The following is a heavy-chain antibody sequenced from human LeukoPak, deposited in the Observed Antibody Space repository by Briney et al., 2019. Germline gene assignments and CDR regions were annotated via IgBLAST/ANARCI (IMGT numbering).Heavy chain of an antibody. J-gene: IGHJ3*02. D-gene: IGHD5-12*01. Sequence: GGSLRLSCAASGFTFSSYAMHWVRQAPGKGLEWVAVISYDGSNKYYADSVKGRFTISRDNSKNTLYLQMSSLRAEDTAVYYCAREMAPHDAFDIWGQGTMVTVSS. V-gene: IGHV3-30-3*01. CDR1: GFTFSSYA. CDR3: AREMAPHDAFDI. CDR2: ISYDGSNK.